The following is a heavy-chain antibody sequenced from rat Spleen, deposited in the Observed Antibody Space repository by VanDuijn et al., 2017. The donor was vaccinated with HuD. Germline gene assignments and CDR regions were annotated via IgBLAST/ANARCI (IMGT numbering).Heavy chain of an antibody. V-gene: IGHV3-3*01. CDR3: ARWVIYNTPFDY. CDR1: DYSITSSYG. Sequence: EVRLQESGPGLVKPSQSLSLTCSVTDYSITSSYGWSWIRKFPGTRLEWMGYINSEGTTNYNPSLKSRISMSRDTAKNQFFLQVNSVTTEDTATYYCARWVIYNTPFDYWGRGVMVTVSS. CDR2: INSEGTT. D-gene: IGHD4-1*01. J-gene: IGHJ2*01.